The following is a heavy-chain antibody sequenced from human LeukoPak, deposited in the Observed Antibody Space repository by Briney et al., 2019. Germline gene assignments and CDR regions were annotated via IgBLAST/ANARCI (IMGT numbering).Heavy chain of an antibody. J-gene: IGHJ4*02. D-gene: IGHD4-17*01. Sequence: SETLSLTCSVSGGSVSSYYWSWIRQPAGKGLEWIGRIYPSGTTHYNPSLKSRVTMSVDTSKNQLSLKLTSVTAADTAVYYCADDYGDWGQGTLVTVSS. CDR2: IYPSGTT. V-gene: IGHV4-4*07. CDR1: GGSVSSYY. CDR3: ADDYGD.